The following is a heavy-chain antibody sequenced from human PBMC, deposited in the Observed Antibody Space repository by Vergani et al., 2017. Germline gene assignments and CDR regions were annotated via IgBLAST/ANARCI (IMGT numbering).Heavy chain of an antibody. V-gene: IGHV4-59*02. CDR2: LSTTGGA. CDR1: GVSVTDYN. CDR3: AGDTHSWQRAER. D-gene: IGHD6-13*01. Sequence: QAQLRESGPGLVKPSETLSLTCHVFGVSVTDYNCNWIRQAPGKGLVWIGSLSTTGGATHASHNPSLTSRVSISVDTSKSQFSLRLTSVTAADSAIYYCAGDTHSWQRAERWGQGLLVSVSS. J-gene: IGHJ4*02.